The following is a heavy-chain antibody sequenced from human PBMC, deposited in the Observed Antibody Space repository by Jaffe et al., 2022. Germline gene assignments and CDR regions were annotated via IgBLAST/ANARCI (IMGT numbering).Heavy chain of an antibody. Sequence: QMQLVQSGPEVKKPGTSVKVSCKASGFTFTSSAMQWVRQARGQRLEWIGWIVVGSGNTNYAQKFQERVTITRDMSTSTAYMELSSLRSEDTAVYYCAAARALRYGDYGDKYYFDYWGQGTLVTVSS. V-gene: IGHV1-58*02. CDR3: AAARALRYGDYGDKYYFDY. CDR1: GFTFTSSA. J-gene: IGHJ4*02. D-gene: IGHD4-17*01. CDR2: IVVGSGNT.